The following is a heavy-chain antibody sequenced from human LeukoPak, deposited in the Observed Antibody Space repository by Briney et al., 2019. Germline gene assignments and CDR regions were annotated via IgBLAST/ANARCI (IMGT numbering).Heavy chain of an antibody. CDR2: IYYSGST. D-gene: IGHD3-16*02. CDR1: GGSISSGDYY. Sequence: SETLSLTCTVSGGSISSGDYYWSWIRQPPGKGLEWIGYIYYSGSTYYNPSLKSRVTISVDTSKNQFSLKLSSVTAADTAVYYCARKSYYYVWGSYRYRDAFDIWGQGTMVTVSS. V-gene: IGHV4-30-4*01. J-gene: IGHJ3*02. CDR3: ARKSYYYVWGSYRYRDAFDI.